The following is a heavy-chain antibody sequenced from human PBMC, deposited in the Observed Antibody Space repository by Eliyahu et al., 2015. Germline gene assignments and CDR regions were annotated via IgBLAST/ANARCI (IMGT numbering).Heavy chain of an antibody. CDR1: GFTVSSNY. J-gene: IGHJ4*02. Sequence: EVQLVESGGGLVQPGGSLRLSCAASGFTVSSNYXGWVRQGPGKGLESVSVLYGDGRTYYADSVKGRFTISRDNSENTLFLQMNSLRAEDTAVYYCAGAGLAGVTIAHDHWGQGTLVTVSS. D-gene: IGHD6-13*01. CDR3: AGAGLAGVTIAHDH. V-gene: IGHV3-66*01. CDR2: LYGDGRT.